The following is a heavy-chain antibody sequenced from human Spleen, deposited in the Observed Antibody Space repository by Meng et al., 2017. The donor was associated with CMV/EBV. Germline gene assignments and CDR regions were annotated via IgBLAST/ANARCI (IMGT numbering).Heavy chain of an antibody. CDR2: ISWNSGSI. D-gene: IGHD2-2*03. CDR3: AKDIGYCSSTSCPTDYYGMDV. V-gene: IGHV3-9*01. CDR1: GFNFSNYN. Sequence: SLKISCAASGFNFSNYNMNWVRQAPGKGLEWVSGISWNSGSIGYADSVKGRFTISRDNAKNSLYLQMNSLRAEDTALYYCAKDIGYCSSTSCPTDYYGMDVWGQGTTVTVSS. J-gene: IGHJ6*02.